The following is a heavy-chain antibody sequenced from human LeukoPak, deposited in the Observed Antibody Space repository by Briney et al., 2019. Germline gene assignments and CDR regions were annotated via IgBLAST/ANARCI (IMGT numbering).Heavy chain of an antibody. D-gene: IGHD1-7*01. CDR3: ARVSASNWNYGGFDH. CDR1: GGSISSGGYY. Sequence: PSETLSLTCTVSGGSISSGGYYWSWIRQPPGKGLEWIGYIYHSGSTYYNPSLESRLTISVDTSKNQLSLKLSSVTAADTAVYYCARVSASNWNYGGFDHWGQGTLVTVSS. J-gene: IGHJ4*02. CDR2: IYHSGST. V-gene: IGHV4-30-2*05.